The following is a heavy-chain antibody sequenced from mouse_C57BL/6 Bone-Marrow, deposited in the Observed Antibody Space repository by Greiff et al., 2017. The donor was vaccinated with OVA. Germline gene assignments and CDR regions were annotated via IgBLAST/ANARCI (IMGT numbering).Heavy chain of an antibody. Sequence: VHVKQSGAELVRPGASVKLSCTASGFNIKDYYMHWVKQRPEQGLEWIGRIDPEDGDTEYAPKFQGKATMTADTSSNTAYLQLSSLTSEDTAVYYCTPLTSWFAYWGQGTLVTVSA. CDR2: IDPEDGDT. D-gene: IGHD4-1*01. CDR1: GFNIKDYY. CDR3: TPLTSWFAY. V-gene: IGHV14-1*01. J-gene: IGHJ3*01.